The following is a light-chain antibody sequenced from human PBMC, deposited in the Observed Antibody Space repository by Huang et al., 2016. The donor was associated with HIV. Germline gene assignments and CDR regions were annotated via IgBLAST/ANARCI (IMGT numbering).Light chain of an antibody. J-gene: IGKJ5*01. CDR2: AAS. V-gene: IGKV1-9*01. Sequence: IQLTQSPSSLSASVGDRVTISCRASQGISSYLAWYQQKPGKAPKLLSHAASTLQSGVPSRFSVSEAGTDFTLTISSLQPEDFATDYCQQLNSYPITFGQGTRLEIK. CDR3: QQLNSYPIT. CDR1: QGISSY.